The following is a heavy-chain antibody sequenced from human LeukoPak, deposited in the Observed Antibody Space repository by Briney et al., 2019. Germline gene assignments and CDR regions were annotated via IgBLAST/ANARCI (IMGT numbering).Heavy chain of an antibody. CDR2: ISAYNGNT. CDR3: ARDLLGRPTDAFDI. CDR1: GYTFTSYG. D-gene: IGHD7-27*01. V-gene: IGHV1-18*01. Sequence: GASVKVSCKASGYTFTSYGISWVRQAPGQGLEWMGWISAYNGNTNYAQKLQGRVTMTTDTSTSTAYMELRSLRSDDTAVYYCARDLLGRPTDAFDIWGQGTMVTVSS. J-gene: IGHJ3*02.